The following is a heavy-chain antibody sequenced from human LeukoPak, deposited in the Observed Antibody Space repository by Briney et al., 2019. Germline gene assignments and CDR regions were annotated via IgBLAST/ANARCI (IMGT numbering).Heavy chain of an antibody. J-gene: IGHJ4*02. Sequence: GRSLRLSCAASGFTFSSYAMHWVRQAPGKGLERVAVISYDGSNKYYADSVKGRFTISRDNSKNTLYLQMNSLRAEDTAVYYCARDSPYSSSWPLGYWGQGTLVTDSS. D-gene: IGHD6-13*01. CDR1: GFTFSSYA. CDR3: ARDSPYSSSWPLGY. CDR2: ISYDGSNK. V-gene: IGHV3-30-3*01.